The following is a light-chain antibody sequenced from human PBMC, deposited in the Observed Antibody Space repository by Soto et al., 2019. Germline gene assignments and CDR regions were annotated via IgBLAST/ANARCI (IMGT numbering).Light chain of an antibody. V-gene: IGKV3-20*01. Sequence: EIVLTQSPGTLSLSPGERATLSCRASQSVSANNLAWYQHKAGQAPRLLIYGASSRATGIPDRFSGSGSGTDFTLTISRLEPEDLAVYYCQQYGSSPRTFGRGTKVEI. J-gene: IGKJ4*02. CDR1: QSVSANN. CDR3: QQYGSSPRT. CDR2: GAS.